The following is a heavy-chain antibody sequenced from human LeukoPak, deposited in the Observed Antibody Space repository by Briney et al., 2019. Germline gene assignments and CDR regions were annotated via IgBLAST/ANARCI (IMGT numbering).Heavy chain of an antibody. J-gene: IGHJ4*02. CDR3: ARDSLYYDSSGSSFDY. CDR1: GFTFSSYS. V-gene: IGHV3-21*01. CDR2: ISSSSSYI. Sequence: GGSLRLSCAASGFTFSSYSMNWVRQAPGKGLEWVSSISSSSSYIYYADSVKGRFTISRDNAKNSLYLQMNSLRAEDTAVYYCARDSLYYDSSGSSFDYWGQRTLVTVSS. D-gene: IGHD3-22*01.